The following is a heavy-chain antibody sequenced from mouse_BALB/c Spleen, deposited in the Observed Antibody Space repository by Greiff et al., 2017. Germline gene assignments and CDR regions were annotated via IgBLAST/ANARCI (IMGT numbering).Heavy chain of an antibody. D-gene: IGHD2-4*01. J-gene: IGHJ4*01. CDR1: GFTFSDYY. Sequence: EVKLVESGGGLVKPGGSLKLSCAASGFTFSDYYMYWVRQTPEKRLEWVATISDGGSYTYYPDSVKGRFTISRDNAKNNLYLQMSSLKSEDTAMYYCARDGDDYDGGYAMDYWGQGTSVTVSS. V-gene: IGHV5-4*02. CDR2: ISDGGSYT. CDR3: ARDGDDYDGGYAMDY.